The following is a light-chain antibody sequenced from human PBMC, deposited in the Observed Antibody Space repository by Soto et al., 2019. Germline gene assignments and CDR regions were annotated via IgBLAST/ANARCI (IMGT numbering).Light chain of an antibody. Sequence: DVVMTQSPLSLPVTLGQPASISCRSSQSIVYSDGNAYLSWFQQRPGQSPRRLIYKAFNRDSGVPDRFSGSVSGADFTLKISRVEAEDVGVYSCMQGTHWPPVTFGQGTKLEIK. CDR2: KAF. V-gene: IGKV2-30*01. CDR3: MQGTHWPPVT. CDR1: QSIVYSDGNAY. J-gene: IGKJ2*01.